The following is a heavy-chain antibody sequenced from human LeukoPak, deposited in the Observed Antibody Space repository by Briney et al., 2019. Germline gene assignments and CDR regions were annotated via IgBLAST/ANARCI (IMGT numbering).Heavy chain of an antibody. V-gene: IGHV1-24*01. D-gene: IGHD3-3*01. J-gene: IGHJ5*02. Sequence: ASVKVSCKVSGYTLTELSMHWVRQAPGKGLEWMGGFDPEDGETIYAQKFQGRVTMTEDTSTDTAYMELSSLRSEDTAVYYCATDVWSLFGVGNWYDPWCHRTMVAAAS. CDR3: ATDVWSLFGVGNWYDP. CDR2: FDPEDGET. CDR1: GYTLTELS.